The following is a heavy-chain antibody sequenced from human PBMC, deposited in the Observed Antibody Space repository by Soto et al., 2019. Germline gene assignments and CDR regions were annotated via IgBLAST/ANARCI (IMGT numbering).Heavy chain of an antibody. CDR1: GGSISSYY. J-gene: IGHJ4*02. CDR3: AFSLGSGQKLVIYY. V-gene: IGHV4-59*12. CDR2: IYYSGST. Sequence: SETLSLTCTVSGGSISSYYWSWIRQPPGKGLEWIGYIYYSGSTNYNPSLKSRVTISVDTSKNQFSLKLSSVTAADTAVYYCAFSLGSGQKLVIYYWGQGTLVTVYS. D-gene: IGHD6-13*01.